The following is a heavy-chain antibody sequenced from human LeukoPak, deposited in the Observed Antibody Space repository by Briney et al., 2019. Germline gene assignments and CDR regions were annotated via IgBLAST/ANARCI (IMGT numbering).Heavy chain of an antibody. J-gene: IGHJ4*02. D-gene: IGHD4-23*01. CDR3: AKGLLGNSRRGYFDY. CDR1: GFTFSTYG. Sequence: PGRSLRLSCAASGFTFSTYGMHWVRQAPGKGLEWVAVISYDGSNKYCADSVKGRFTISRDNSKNTLYLQMNSLRTEDTAVYFCAKGLLGNSRRGYFDYWGQGTLVTVSS. V-gene: IGHV3-30*18. CDR2: ISYDGSNK.